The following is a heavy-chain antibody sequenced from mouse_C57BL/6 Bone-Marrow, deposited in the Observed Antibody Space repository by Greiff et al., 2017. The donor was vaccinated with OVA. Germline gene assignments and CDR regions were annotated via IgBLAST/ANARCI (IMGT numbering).Heavy chain of an antibody. Sequence: VMLVESGPGLVAPSQSLSITCTVSGFSLTSYAISWVRQPPGKGLEWLGVIWTGGGTNYTSALKSRLSISKDNSKSQVFLKMNSLQTDDTARYYCARNEDYYGSSAWFAYWGQGTLVTVSA. D-gene: IGHD1-1*01. CDR2: IWTGGGT. J-gene: IGHJ3*01. V-gene: IGHV2-9-1*01. CDR3: ARNEDYYGSSAWFAY. CDR1: GFSLTSYA.